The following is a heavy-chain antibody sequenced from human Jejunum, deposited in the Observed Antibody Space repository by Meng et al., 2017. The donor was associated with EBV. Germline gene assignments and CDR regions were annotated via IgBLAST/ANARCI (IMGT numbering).Heavy chain of an antibody. J-gene: IGHJ2*01. V-gene: IGHV1-2*06. D-gene: IGHD3-16*01. Sequence: QVRLGPAGAEVKKPGDSVTVSCKASAYTFAGYYMHWVRQAPGQGLEWMGRINPNSGGANYAQKFQGRVTMTRDTSISTAYMELSRLRSDDTAVYYCAREGLVGDLRYFDLWGRGTLVTVSS. CDR2: INPNSGGA. CDR3: AREGLVGDLRYFDL. CDR1: AYTFAGYY.